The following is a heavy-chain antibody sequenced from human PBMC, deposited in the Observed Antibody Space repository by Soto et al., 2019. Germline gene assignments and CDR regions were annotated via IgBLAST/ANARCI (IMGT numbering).Heavy chain of an antibody. D-gene: IGHD2-2*01. V-gene: IGHV1-3*04. CDR3: ARNFSIVVVVLGY. Sequence: ASVKVSCKASGYTFTSYAMHWVRQAPGQRLEWMGWINTGNSDTKYSQKFQGRVTITSDTSASTAYMELSSLRSEDTAVYYCARNFSIVVVVLGYWGQGTLVTVSS. CDR2: INTGNSDT. CDR1: GYTFTSYA. J-gene: IGHJ4*02.